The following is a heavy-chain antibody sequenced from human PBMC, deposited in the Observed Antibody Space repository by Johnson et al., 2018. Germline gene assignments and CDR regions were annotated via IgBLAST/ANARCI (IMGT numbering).Heavy chain of an antibody. CDR2: ISYDGSNK. CDR1: GFTFSNYG. Sequence: VQLVETGGGVVQPGRSLKLSCAASGFTFSNYGVHWVRQAPGRGLEWVALISYDGSNKYYLDSVKGRFTISRDNSKNSLYLQMNSLRGEDTAVYSCARVGCCSSMYYYYGLDVWGQGTTVTVSS. CDR3: ARVGCCSSMYYYYGLDV. V-gene: IGHV3-30*03. D-gene: IGHD2-2*01. J-gene: IGHJ6*02.